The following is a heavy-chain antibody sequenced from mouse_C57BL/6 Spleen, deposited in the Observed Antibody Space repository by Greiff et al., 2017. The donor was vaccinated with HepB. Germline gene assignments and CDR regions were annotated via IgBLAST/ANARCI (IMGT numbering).Heavy chain of an antibody. J-gene: IGHJ2*01. CDR1: GFTFSSYT. CDR2: ISGGGGNT. V-gene: IGHV5-9*01. Sequence: EVKLVESGGGLVKPGGSLKLSCAASGFTFSSYTMSWVRQTPEKRLEWVATISGGGGNTYYPDSVKGRFTISRDNAKNTLYRQRSSLRSEDTALYYCARQDYSNYRGYFDYWGQGTTLTVSS. CDR3: ARQDYSNYRGYFDY. D-gene: IGHD2-5*01.